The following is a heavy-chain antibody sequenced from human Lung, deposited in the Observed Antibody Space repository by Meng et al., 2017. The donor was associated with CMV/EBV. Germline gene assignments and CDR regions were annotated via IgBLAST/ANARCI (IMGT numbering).Heavy chain of an antibody. J-gene: IGHJ4*02. V-gene: IGHV3-74*01. D-gene: IGHD3-16*01. CDR1: GFTFSSYW. CDR3: TRDVDYYDAALH. CDR2: IDSDGSST. Sequence: ESXKISXAASGFTFSSYWMHWVRQAPGEGLEWVSLIDSDGSSTTYAASVKGRFTISRDNAKNTLFLQMISLRAEDTAVYYCTRDVDYYDAALHCGQGSVVTVSS.